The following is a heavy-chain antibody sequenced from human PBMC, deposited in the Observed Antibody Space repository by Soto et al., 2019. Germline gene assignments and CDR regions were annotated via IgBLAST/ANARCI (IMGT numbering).Heavy chain of an antibody. CDR2: ISSSSSYI. J-gene: IGHJ4*02. CDR3: ARDRGLEVPFDY. Sequence: PGGSLKLSCAASGFTFSSYSMNWVRQAPGKGLEWVSSISSSSSYIYYADSVKGRFTISRDNAKNSLYLQMNSLRAEDSAVYYCARDRGLEVPFDYWGQGTLVTVSS. CDR1: GFTFSSYS. D-gene: IGHD3-10*01. V-gene: IGHV3-21*01.